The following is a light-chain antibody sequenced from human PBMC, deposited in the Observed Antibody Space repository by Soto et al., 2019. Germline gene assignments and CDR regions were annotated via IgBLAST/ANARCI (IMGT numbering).Light chain of an antibody. V-gene: IGKV3-15*01. CDR3: KQYNNWPPLT. CDR1: QTVSIN. CDR2: GSS. J-gene: IGKJ4*01. Sequence: EIVMTQSPATLSVSPGERATLSCRASQTVSINLAWYQHKPCQAPRLLIYGSSFRATGVPGRFSGSGSGTEFTLTSSSLQSKDFAVYYCKQYNNWPPLTFGGGTKVELK.